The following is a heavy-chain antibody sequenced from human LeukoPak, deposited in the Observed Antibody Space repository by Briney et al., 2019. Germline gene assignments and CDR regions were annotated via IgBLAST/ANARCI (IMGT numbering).Heavy chain of an antibody. D-gene: IGHD2-21*02. CDR1: GYTFSSYG. Sequence: ASVKVSCKASGYTFSSYGISWVRQAPGQGLEWMGWISAYNGNTNYAQKLQGRVTMTTDTSTSTAYMELRSLRSDDMAVYYCARDQIPLAYCGGDCSLFDYWGQGTLVTVSS. CDR3: ARDQIPLAYCGGDCSLFDY. J-gene: IGHJ4*02. V-gene: IGHV1-18*03. CDR2: ISAYNGNT.